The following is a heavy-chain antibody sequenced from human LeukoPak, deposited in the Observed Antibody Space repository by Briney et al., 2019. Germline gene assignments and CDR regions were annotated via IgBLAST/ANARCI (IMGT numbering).Heavy chain of an antibody. D-gene: IGHD3-22*01. CDR2: INPSGGST. V-gene: IGHV1-46*01. Sequence: ASVKVSCKASGYTFTGYYMHWVRQAPGQGLEWMGIINPSGGSTSYAQKFQGRVTMTRDTSTSTVYMELSSLRSEDTAVYYCARGQFPAYYYDSSGYYPPGFDYWGQGTLVTVSS. J-gene: IGHJ4*02. CDR3: ARGQFPAYYYDSSGYYPPGFDY. CDR1: GYTFTGYY.